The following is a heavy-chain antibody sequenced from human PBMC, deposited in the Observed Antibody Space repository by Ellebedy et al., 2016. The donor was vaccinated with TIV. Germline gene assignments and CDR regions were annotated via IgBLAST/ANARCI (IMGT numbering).Heavy chain of an antibody. V-gene: IGHV3-66*01. CDR1: GFTFSDYY. D-gene: IGHD5-24*01. Sequence: GESLKISCAASGFTFSDYYMSWIRQAPGKGLEWVSVFFSGGNTYYADSVKGRFIISRDNSENTLYLHMNSLRGEDTAVYYCAEMGVRVPDAFDIWGQGTMVTVSS. J-gene: IGHJ3*02. CDR2: FFSGGNT. CDR3: AEMGVRVPDAFDI.